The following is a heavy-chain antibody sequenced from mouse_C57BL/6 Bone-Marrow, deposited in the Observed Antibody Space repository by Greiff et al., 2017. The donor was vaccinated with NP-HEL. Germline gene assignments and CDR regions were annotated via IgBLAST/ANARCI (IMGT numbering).Heavy chain of an antibody. D-gene: IGHD1-1*01. CDR2: IHPNSGSN. CDR3: ARRVIFFITTVVPYYLDY. V-gene: IGHV1-64*01. J-gene: IGHJ2*01. CDR1: GYTFTSYW. Sequence: QVQLQQPGAELVKPGASVQLSCKASGYTFTSYWMHWVKQRPGQGLEWIGMIHPNSGSNNYNEKLKSKATLTVDNSSSTAYMQLSIQTSEDSAVYYCARRVIFFITTVVPYYLDYWGQGTTLTVSS.